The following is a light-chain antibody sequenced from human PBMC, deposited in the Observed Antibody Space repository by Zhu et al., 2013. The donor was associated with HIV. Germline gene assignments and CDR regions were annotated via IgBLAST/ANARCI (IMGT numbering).Light chain of an antibody. CDR3: QQYGSPPRT. V-gene: IGKV3-20*01. CDR1: RDLKTN. CDR2: GTS. Sequence: TQSPATLSVSLGDRVTLSCRAGRDLKTNLAWYQQKPGQAPRLLISGTSSRATGIPDRFSGSGSGTDFTLTISRLEPEDIAVYHCQQYGSPPRTFGQGTKVEIK. J-gene: IGKJ1*01.